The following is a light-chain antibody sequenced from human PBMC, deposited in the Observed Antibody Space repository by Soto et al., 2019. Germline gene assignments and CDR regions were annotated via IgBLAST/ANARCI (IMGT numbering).Light chain of an antibody. V-gene: IGLV2-8*01. J-gene: IGLJ2*01. CDR3: SSYAGSNVI. CDR2: EVS. Sequence: QSALTQPPSASGSPGQSVTISCTGTSSDVGGYNYVSWYQQCSGKAPKLMIYEVSKRPSGVPDRFSGSKSGNTAFLTVSGLQAEDEADYYCSSYAGSNVIFGGGTKVTVL. CDR1: SSDVGGYNY.